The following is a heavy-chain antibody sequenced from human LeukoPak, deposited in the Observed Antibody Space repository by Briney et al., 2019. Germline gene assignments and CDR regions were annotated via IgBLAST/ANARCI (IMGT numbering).Heavy chain of an antibody. CDR3: AKAGSYYDTLYDA. CDR2: IYYSGST. J-gene: IGHJ5*02. Sequence: SGTLSLTCTVSGGSISSGGYYWSWIHQHPGKGLEWIGYIYYSGSTYYNPSLKSRVAISVDTSKNQFSLKLSSVTAADTAVYYCAKAGSYYDTLYDAWGQGTLVTVSS. CDR1: GGSISSGGYY. V-gene: IGHV4-31*03. D-gene: IGHD3-22*01.